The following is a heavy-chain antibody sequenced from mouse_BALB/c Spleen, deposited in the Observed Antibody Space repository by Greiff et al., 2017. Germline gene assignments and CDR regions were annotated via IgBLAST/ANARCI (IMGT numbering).Heavy chain of an antibody. D-gene: IGHD2-14*01. Sequence: QVQLQQSGAELVKPGASVKLSCKASGYTFTSYYMYWVKQRPGQGLEWIGEINPSNGGTNFNEKFKSKATLTVDKSSSTAYMQLSSLTSEDSAVYYCTSTMGRAFLAPFAYWGQGTLVTVSA. J-gene: IGHJ3*01. CDR3: TSTMGRAFLAPFAY. CDR2: INPSNGGT. V-gene: IGHV1S81*02. CDR1: GYTFTSYY.